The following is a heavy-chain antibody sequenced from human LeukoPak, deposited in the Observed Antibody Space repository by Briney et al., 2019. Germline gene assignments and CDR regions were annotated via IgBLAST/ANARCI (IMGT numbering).Heavy chain of an antibody. D-gene: IGHD2-2*01. Sequence: GGSLRLSCAASGFTFDDYAMHWVRQAPGKGLEWVSGISWNSGSTGYADSVKGRFAISRDNAKNSLYLQMNSLRAEDTALYYCAKGVIPAAPYYFDYWGQGTLVTVDS. V-gene: IGHV3-9*01. CDR3: AKGVIPAAPYYFDY. CDR2: ISWNSGST. CDR1: GFTFDDYA. J-gene: IGHJ4*02.